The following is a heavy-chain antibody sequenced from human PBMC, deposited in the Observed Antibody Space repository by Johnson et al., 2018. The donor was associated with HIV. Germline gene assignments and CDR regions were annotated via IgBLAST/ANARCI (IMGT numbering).Heavy chain of an antibody. V-gene: IGHV3-30*09. J-gene: IGHJ3*02. CDR1: GFTFSS. CDR2: ISHDGSHK. Sequence: QVQLVESGGGLVQPGGSLRLSCAASGFTFSSMHWDRQAPGKGLEWVAVISHDGSHKYYADSVKGRFGLSRDSSQNTLYLQMNSLRAEDTAVYYCARARLLWFRELWPNDAFDIWGQGTKVTVSS. D-gene: IGHD3-10*01. CDR3: ARARLLWFRELWPNDAFDI.